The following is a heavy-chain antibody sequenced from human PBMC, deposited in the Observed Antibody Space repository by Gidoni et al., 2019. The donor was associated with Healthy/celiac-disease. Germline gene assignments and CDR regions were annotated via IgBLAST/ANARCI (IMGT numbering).Heavy chain of an antibody. J-gene: IGHJ4*02. CDR1: GVTFDDYA. CDR2: SSWKSGSI. V-gene: IGHV3-9*01. D-gene: IGHD1-1*01. CDR3: AKGLELEPGPGDYFDY. Sequence: EVQLVAPGGGLVQPGRSLRLSCAASGVTFDDYAMPCVRQAPGKGLGWVSGSSWKSGSIGYADSGKGRFTISRDNAKNSLYLQMNSLRAEDTALYYCAKGLELEPGPGDYFDYWGQGTLVTVSS.